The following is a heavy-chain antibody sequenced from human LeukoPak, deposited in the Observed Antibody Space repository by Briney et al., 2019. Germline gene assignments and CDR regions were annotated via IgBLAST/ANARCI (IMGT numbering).Heavy chain of an antibody. V-gene: IGHV1-18*01. CDR3: ARNWFNSIPLQNWFDP. CDR2: ISAFNGKT. Sequence: ASVKVSCKASGYSFTRYGITWVRQAPGQGLEWMGWISAFNGKTTYSRKFQDRVTMTTHTSTSTAYMELRSLRFDDTAIYYCARNWFNSIPLQNWFDPWGQGTLVTVSS. D-gene: IGHD1-1*01. J-gene: IGHJ5*02. CDR1: GYSFTRYG.